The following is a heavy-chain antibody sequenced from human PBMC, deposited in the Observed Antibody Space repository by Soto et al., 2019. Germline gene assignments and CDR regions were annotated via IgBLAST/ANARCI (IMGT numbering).Heavy chain of an antibody. Sequence: EVQLVESGGGLVQPGGPLRLSWAASGFTFSGYDMHWVRQATGKGLEWVSAIGTAGDTYYPVSVKGRFTIYRENAKNSFYLQMNSLRPGDTAVYYCARVRSSSSGWVYFDYWGQGTLVTVSS. J-gene: IGHJ4*02. CDR2: IGTAGDT. D-gene: IGHD6-6*01. CDR1: GFTFSGYD. CDR3: ARVRSSSSGWVYFDY. V-gene: IGHV3-13*01.